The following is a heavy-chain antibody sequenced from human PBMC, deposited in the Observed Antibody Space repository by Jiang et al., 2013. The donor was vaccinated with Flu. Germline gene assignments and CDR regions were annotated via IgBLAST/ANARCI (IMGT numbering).Heavy chain of an antibody. CDR1: GFTFSSHG. CDR2: ISYDGNNK. Sequence: QLLESGGGVVQPGRSLRLSCAASGFTFSSHGMHWVRQAPGKGLEWVAFISYDGNNKYYEDSVKGRFSISRDNSNNTLYLQMNSLRVEDTAVYYCARDRLYIVFAIALFSPPPVGPDYWGQGSPVTVSS. J-gene: IGHJ4*02. V-gene: IGHV3-30*03. D-gene: IGHD2-15*01. CDR3: ARDRLYIVFAIALFSPPPVGPDY.